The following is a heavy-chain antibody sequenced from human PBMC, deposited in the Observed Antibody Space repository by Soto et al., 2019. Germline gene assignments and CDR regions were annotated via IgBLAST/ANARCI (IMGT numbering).Heavy chain of an antibody. D-gene: IGHD1-1*01. Sequence: QVQVVQSGAEVKKPGASVKVSCKASGYSFTTKGFSWVRQAPGQGLEWMGWISAYSGNTNYAQKLQGRVTLTTDSATDTAYMELGSLRSDDTAVYYCARTSSNNWNAAYFDYWGQGTLVIVSS. CDR2: ISAYSGNT. V-gene: IGHV1-18*01. CDR1: GYSFTTKG. CDR3: ARTSSNNWNAAYFDY. J-gene: IGHJ4*02.